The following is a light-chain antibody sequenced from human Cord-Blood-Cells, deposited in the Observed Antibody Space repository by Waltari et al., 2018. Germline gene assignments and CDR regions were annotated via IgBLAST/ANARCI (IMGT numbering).Light chain of an antibody. CDR3: QKYNSAPPWT. J-gene: IGKJ1*01. CDR2: AAS. V-gene: IGKV1-27*01. CDR1: QGISNY. Sequence: DIQMTQSPSSLSASVGDRVTITCRASQGISNYLAWYQQKPGKVPKLLIYAASTLQSGVPSRFSGSGSGTDFTLTISSLQPEDVATYYCQKYNSAPPWTFGQGTKVENK.